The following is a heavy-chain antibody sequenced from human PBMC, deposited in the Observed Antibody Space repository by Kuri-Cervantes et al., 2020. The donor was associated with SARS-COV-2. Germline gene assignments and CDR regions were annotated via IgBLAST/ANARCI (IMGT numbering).Heavy chain of an antibody. CDR1: GFPFSDSA. CDR3: WDYYDITGLLRDHH. CDR2: IRRKAAGYAT. Sequence: GESLKISCAASGFPFSDSAFHWVRQASGKGLEWVGRIRRKAAGYATAYAASVKGRFTVSRDDSRNTAYLQMNSLKTEDTALYYCWDYYDITGLLRDHHWGQGTRVTVSS. D-gene: IGHD3-22*01. J-gene: IGHJ1*01. V-gene: IGHV3-73*01.